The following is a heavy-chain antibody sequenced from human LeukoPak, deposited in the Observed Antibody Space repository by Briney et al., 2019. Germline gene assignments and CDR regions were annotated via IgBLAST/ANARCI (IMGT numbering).Heavy chain of an antibody. J-gene: IGHJ4*02. Sequence: SVKVSCKASGGTFSSYAISWVRQAPGQGLEWMGGIIPVFGSATYAQKFQDRVTITADASTSTAYMELSSLRSEDTAFFYCARGGVVPAATYYFNYWGQGTLVTVSS. D-gene: IGHD2-2*01. CDR1: GGTFSSYA. CDR2: IIPVFGSA. V-gene: IGHV1-69*01. CDR3: ARGGVVPAATYYFNY.